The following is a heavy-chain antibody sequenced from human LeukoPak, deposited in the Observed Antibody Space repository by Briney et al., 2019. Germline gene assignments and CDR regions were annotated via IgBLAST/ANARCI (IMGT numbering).Heavy chain of an antibody. V-gene: IGHV1-2*02. J-gene: IGHJ4*02. CDR1: GYTFTSYD. Sequence: ASVKVSCKASGYTFTSYDINWVRQAPGQGLEWMGWINPNSGGTNYAQKFQGRVTMTRDTSISTAYMELSRLRSDDTAVYYCARVRKWEPTYDYWGQGTLVTVSS. CDR2: INPNSGGT. D-gene: IGHD1-26*01. CDR3: ARVRKWEPTYDY.